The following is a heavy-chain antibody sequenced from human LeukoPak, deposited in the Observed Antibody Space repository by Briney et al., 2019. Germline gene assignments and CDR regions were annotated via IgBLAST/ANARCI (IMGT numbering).Heavy chain of an antibody. Sequence: GGSLRHSCAASGFTFSSYGMHWVRQAPGKGLEWVAVISYDGSNKYYADSVKGRFTISRDNSKNTLYLQMNSLRAEDTAVYYCAKDGASSYYYDSSSYYGFDYWGQGTLVTVSS. CDR1: GFTFSSYG. D-gene: IGHD3-22*01. V-gene: IGHV3-30*18. J-gene: IGHJ4*02. CDR3: AKDGASSYYYDSSSYYGFDY. CDR2: ISYDGSNK.